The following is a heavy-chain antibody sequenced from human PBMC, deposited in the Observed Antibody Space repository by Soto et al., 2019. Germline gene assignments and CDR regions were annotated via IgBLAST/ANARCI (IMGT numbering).Heavy chain of an antibody. D-gene: IGHD3-10*01. V-gene: IGHV3-30*18. CDR1: GFTFSSYG. CDR2: ISYDGSNK. CDR3: AKILLWGGAGYGMDV. J-gene: IGHJ6*02. Sequence: PGGSLRLSCAASGFTFSSYGMHWVRQAPGKGLEWVAVISYDGSNKYYADSVKGRFTISRDNSKNTLYLQMNSLRAEDTAVYYCAKILLWGGAGYGMDVWGQGTTVTVSS.